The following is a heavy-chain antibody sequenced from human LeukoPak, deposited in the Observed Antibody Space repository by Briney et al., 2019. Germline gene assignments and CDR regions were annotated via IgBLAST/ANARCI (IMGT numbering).Heavy chain of an antibody. D-gene: IGHD5-18*01. CDR2: IGSKGADT. V-gene: IGHV3-23*01. Sequence: GGSLRLSCAASGFIFTTYVMTWVRQAPGKGLEWVSAIGSKGADTYYADSVRGRFTISRDNSRNTMFLQMNSLRAEDAAVYYCAKNGGDSYGTGHFDYWGQGILVTVSS. CDR1: GFIFTTYV. CDR3: AKNGGDSYGTGHFDY. J-gene: IGHJ4*02.